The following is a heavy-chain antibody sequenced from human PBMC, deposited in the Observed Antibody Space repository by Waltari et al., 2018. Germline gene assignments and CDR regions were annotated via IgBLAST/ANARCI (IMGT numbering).Heavy chain of an antibody. J-gene: IGHJ2*01. CDR3: ARDPGNPIDWYFDL. Sequence: EVQLVESGGGLVEPGGSLRLSCAASGFAFSFYPLTWVRQAPGKGLEWVSSITSKSTYIHYADSVKGRFTISRDNAKNSLYLQMNSLKAEDTAFYYCARDPGNPIDWYFDLWGRGTLVTVSS. CDR2: ITSKSTYI. CDR1: GFAFSFYP. V-gene: IGHV3-21*06.